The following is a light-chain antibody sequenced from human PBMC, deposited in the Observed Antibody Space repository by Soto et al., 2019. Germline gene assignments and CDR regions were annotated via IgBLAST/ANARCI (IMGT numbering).Light chain of an antibody. CDR1: SSDVGNYDR. CDR3: SSYTSSSTVV. Sequence: QSALTQPPSVSGSPGQSVTISCTGTSSDVGNYDRVSWYQQPPGTAPKLMIYEVSNRPSGVPDRFSGSKSGNTASLIISGLQAEDEADYYCSSYTSSSTVVFGGGTKLTVL. J-gene: IGLJ2*01. V-gene: IGLV2-18*02. CDR2: EVS.